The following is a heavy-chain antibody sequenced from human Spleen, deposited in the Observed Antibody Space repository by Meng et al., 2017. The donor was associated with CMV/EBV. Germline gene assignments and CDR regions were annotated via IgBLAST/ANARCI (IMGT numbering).Heavy chain of an antibody. CDR2: INPNTGVT. Sequence: ASVKVSCKASGLLFIDYYMHWVRQAPGQGLEWIGWINPNTGVTESAQRFQGRVTVTRDASSRAANMELTSLTSDDTAVYYCALSPRTWYQDYWGHGTLVTVSS. CDR1: GLLFIDYY. J-gene: IGHJ4*01. V-gene: IGHV1-2*02. CDR3: ALSPRTWYQDY. D-gene: IGHD2-2*01.